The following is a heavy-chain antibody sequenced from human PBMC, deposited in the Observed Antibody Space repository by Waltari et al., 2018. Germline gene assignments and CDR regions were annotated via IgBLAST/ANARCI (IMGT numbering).Heavy chain of an antibody. Sequence: QVQLQESGPGLVKPSQTLSPTCTVSGGSISSGGYYWSWIRQHPGKGLGWIGYIYYSGSTFYNPALKSRVTISVDTSKNQFSLKLSSVTAADTAVYYCARSSSRRATDYWGQGTLVTVSS. D-gene: IGHD2-2*01. J-gene: IGHJ4*02. CDR3: ARSSSRRATDY. CDR2: IYYSGST. CDR1: GGSISSGGYY. V-gene: IGHV4-31*03.